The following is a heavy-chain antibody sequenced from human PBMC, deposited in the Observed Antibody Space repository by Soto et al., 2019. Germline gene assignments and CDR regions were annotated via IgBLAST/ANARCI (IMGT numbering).Heavy chain of an antibody. D-gene: IGHD6-19*01. CDR1: GFTFSSYA. CDR3: ARCRGIAVAGTHSGYYGMDV. V-gene: IGHV3-30-3*01. CDR2: IPYDGSNK. Sequence: GGSLRLSCAASGFTFSSYAMHWVRQAPGKGLEWVAVIPYDGSNKYYADSVKGRFTISRDNSKNTLYLQMNSLRAEDTAVYYCARCRGIAVAGTHSGYYGMDVWGQGTTVTVSS. J-gene: IGHJ6*02.